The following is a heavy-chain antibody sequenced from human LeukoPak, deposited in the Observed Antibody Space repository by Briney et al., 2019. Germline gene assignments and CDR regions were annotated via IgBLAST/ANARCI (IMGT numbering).Heavy chain of an antibody. D-gene: IGHD4/OR15-4a*01. CDR2: ISSSGSTI. Sequence: PGGSLRLSXATSGFIFSGYYMSWIRQAPGKGLEWVSYISSSGSTIYYADSVKGRFTISRDNAKNSLYLQMNSLRAEDTAVYYCARDGDLDYSDSRWGQGTLVTVSS. CDR3: ARDGDLDYSDSR. CDR1: GFIFSGYY. J-gene: IGHJ4*02. V-gene: IGHV3-11*04.